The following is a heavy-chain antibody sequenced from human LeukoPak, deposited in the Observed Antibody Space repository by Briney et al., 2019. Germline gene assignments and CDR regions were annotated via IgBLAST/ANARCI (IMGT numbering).Heavy chain of an antibody. J-gene: IGHJ6*03. Sequence: PSETLSLTCAVYGGSFSGYYWSWIRQPPGKGLEWIGEINHSGSTNYNPSLKSRVTISVDTSKNQFSLKLSSVTAADTAVYYCARLTKDMDVWGKGTTVTISS. CDR3: ARLTKDMDV. CDR2: INHSGST. V-gene: IGHV4-34*01. CDR1: GGSFSGYY.